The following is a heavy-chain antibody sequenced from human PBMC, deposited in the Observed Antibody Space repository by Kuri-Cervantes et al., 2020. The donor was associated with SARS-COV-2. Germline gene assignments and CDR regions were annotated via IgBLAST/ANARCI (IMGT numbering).Heavy chain of an antibody. CDR2: IYWNDDN. D-gene: IGHD6-13*01. V-gene: IGHV2-5*01. CDR1: GFSLSAGGVG. CDR3: AYRPDSSGWYEYFHR. J-gene: IGHJ1*01. Sequence: SGPTLVKPTQTLTLTCTFSGFSLSAGGVGVAWIRQPPGKALEWLAVIYWNDDNRYSPSLKTRLTITKDTSKNQVFLTMTNMDPVDTGTYYCAYRPDSSGWYEYFHRWGQGTLVTVSS.